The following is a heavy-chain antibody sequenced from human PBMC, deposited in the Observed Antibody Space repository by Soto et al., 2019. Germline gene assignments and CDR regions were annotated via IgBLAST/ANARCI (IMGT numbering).Heavy chain of an antibody. CDR3: AGETGYSGYDRYYYYGMDV. CDR1: GFTFSSYA. CDR2: ISGSGGST. J-gene: IGHJ6*02. Sequence: GGSLRLSCAASGFTFSSYAMSWVRQAPGKGLEWVSAISGSGGSTYYADSVKGRFTISRDNSKNTLYLQMNSLRAEDTAVYYCAGETGYSGYDRYYYYGMDVWGQGTTVTVSS. D-gene: IGHD5-12*01. V-gene: IGHV3-23*01.